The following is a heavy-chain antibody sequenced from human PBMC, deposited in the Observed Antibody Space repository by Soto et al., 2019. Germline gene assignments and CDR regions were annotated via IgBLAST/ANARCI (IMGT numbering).Heavy chain of an antibody. CDR3: ARDRVMYYYDTTGYYLEGH. D-gene: IGHD3-22*01. CDR1: GYTFTGYY. CDR2: INPNGGGT. J-gene: IGHJ4*02. Sequence: ASVKVSCKTSGYTFTGYYIHWVRQAPGQGLEWMGWINPNGGGTNYALKSQGRVTMTRDMSISTAYMELSSLRSDDTAVYFCARDRVMYYYDTTGYYLEGHWGQGTLVTVSS. V-gene: IGHV1-2*02.